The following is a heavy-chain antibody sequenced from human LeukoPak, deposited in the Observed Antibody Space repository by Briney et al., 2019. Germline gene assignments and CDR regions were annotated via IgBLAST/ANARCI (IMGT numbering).Heavy chain of an antibody. CDR2: IYYSGST. V-gene: IGHV4-59*08. D-gene: IGHD3-10*01. J-gene: IGHJ5*02. Sequence: SETLSLTCTVSGGSISSYYWSWIRQPPGKGLEWIGYIYYSGSTNYNPSLKSRVTISVDTSKNQFSLKLSSVTAADTAVCYCARGYGSGNNWFDPWGQGTLVTVSS. CDR1: GGSISSYY. CDR3: ARGYGSGNNWFDP.